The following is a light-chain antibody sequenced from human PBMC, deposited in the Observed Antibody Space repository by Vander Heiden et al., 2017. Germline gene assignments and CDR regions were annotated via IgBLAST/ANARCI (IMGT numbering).Light chain of an antibody. CDR1: QDIRDD. V-gene: IGKV1-17*01. Sequence: IQMTQSPSSLPASVGDSVTITCRASQDIRDDLGWYQVRPGKATKRLIYAASSLQTGVPSRFSGSGSGTEFTLTISSLQPEDFVTYYCLQHRTYPLTFGQGTKVEIK. CDR2: AAS. J-gene: IGKJ1*01. CDR3: LQHRTYPLT.